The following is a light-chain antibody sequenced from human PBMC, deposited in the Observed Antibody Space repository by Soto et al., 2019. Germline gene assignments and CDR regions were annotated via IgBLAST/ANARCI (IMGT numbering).Light chain of an antibody. Sequence: EIVLTQSPGTLSLSPGEIATLSCRASQSVSSTYLAWYQHRPGQAPRLLIYGASSRATGIPDRFSGSGSGTDFTLIISSLEPEECAVYYCQQYGNSFVGFGQGTKVEIK. CDR3: QQYGNSFVG. CDR2: GAS. CDR1: QSVSSTY. J-gene: IGKJ1*01. V-gene: IGKV3-20*01.